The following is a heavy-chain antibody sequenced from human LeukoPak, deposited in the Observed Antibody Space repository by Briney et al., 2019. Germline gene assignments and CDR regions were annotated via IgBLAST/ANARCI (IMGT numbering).Heavy chain of an antibody. Sequence: GASVKVSCKASGGTFSSYAISWVRQAPGQGLEWMGGIIPIFGTANYAQKFQGRVTITADKSTSTAYMELSSLRSEDTAVYYCARETEGYCSSTSCPLKYWGQGTLVTVSS. CDR1: GGTFSSYA. CDR3: ARETEGYCSSTSCPLKY. J-gene: IGHJ4*02. V-gene: IGHV1-69*06. D-gene: IGHD2-2*01. CDR2: IIPIFGTA.